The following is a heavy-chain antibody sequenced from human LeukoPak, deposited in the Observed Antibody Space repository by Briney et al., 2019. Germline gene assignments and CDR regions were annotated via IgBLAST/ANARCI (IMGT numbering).Heavy chain of an antibody. Sequence: SETLSLTCAVYGGSFSGYYWSWIRQPPGKGLEWIGYIYYSGSTNYNPSLKSRVTISVDTSKNQFSLKLSSVTAADTAVYYCASMGDYDAFDIWGQGTMVTVSS. CDR2: IYYSGST. CDR1: GGSFSGYY. V-gene: IGHV4-59*01. D-gene: IGHD4-17*01. J-gene: IGHJ3*02. CDR3: ASMGDYDAFDI.